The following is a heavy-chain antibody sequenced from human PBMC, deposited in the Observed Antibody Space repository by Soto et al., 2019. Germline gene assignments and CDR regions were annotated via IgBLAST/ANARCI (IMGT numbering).Heavy chain of an antibody. V-gene: IGHV3-30-3*01. J-gene: IGHJ3*02. D-gene: IGHD2-15*01. CDR2: ISYDGSNK. CDR3: ARSYCSGGSCYDAFDI. Sequence: QVQLVESGGGVVQPGRSLRLSCAASGFTFSSYAMHWVRQAPGKGLEWVAVISYDGSNKYYADSVKGRFTISRDNSKNPLDRQMNRLRAEDTAVYYCARSYCSGGSCYDAFDIWGQGTMVTVSS. CDR1: GFTFSSYA.